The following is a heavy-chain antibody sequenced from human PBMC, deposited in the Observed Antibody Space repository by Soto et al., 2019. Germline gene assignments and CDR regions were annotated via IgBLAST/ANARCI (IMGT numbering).Heavy chain of an antibody. CDR3: ARTTAVPNTLRSRYFFDF. CDR1: GDSIRSYY. CDR2: VFHTGNT. Sequence: SETLSLTCSVSGDSIRSYYWTWIRQPPGKGLQWIGYVFHTGNTNYNPSLKSRVTISEDASKNQFSLRLSSVTAADTALYYCARTTAVPNTLRSRYFFDFWGQGTLVTVSS. D-gene: IGHD3-9*01. J-gene: IGHJ4*02. V-gene: IGHV4-59*01.